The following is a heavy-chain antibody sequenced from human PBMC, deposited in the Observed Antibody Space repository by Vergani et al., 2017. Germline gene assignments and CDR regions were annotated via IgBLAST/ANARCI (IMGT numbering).Heavy chain of an antibody. J-gene: IGHJ6*02. CDR1: GYSISSGYY. V-gene: IGHV4-38-2*02. Sequence: QVQLQESGPGLVKPSETLSLTCTVSGYSISSGYYWGLIRQPPGKGLEWIGSIYQSGSTYYNPSLKSRVTISVDTSKNQFSLKLSSVTAADTAVYYCARVEYYDSSGYYPLGPLMDVWGQGTTVTVSS. D-gene: IGHD3-22*01. CDR2: IYQSGST. CDR3: ARVEYYDSSGYYPLGPLMDV.